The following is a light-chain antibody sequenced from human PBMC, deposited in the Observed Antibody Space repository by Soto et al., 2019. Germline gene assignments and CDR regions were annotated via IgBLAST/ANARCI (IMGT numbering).Light chain of an antibody. V-gene: IGKV3-20*01. J-gene: IGKJ1*01. CDR3: HQCAHSPLT. CDR2: DAV. Sequence: IVLTQSPATLSLSPGEIATLSCRASHSVPKDSLAWYQQKPGQPPRLIIDDAVNRATGVPDRFIGSGSGTDFTLTISRLEPEDFAVYYCHQCAHSPLTFGQGTKVEIK. CDR1: HSVPKDS.